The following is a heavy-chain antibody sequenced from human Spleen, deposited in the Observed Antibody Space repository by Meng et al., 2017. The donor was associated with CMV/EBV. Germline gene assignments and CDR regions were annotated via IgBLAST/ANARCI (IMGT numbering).Heavy chain of an antibody. J-gene: IGHJ3*02. V-gene: IGHV1-2*02. CDR2: ISPNTGGT. D-gene: IGHD3/OR15-3a*01. CDR3: ARERGLGFRGLNDALDI. Sequence: ASVKVSCKASGYTFTNYGITWVRRAPGQGLEWMGWISPNTGGTDSAQRFQGRVSMTGDTSTSTAYLELSRLTSDDTALYYCARERGLGFRGLNDALDIWGQGTMVTVSS. CDR1: GYTFTNYG.